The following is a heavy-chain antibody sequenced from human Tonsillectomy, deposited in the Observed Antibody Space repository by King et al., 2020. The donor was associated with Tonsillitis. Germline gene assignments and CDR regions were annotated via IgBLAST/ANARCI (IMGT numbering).Heavy chain of an antibody. CDR2: ISGSGGSI. CDR3: AKDPYGGNSGQSDY. V-gene: IGHV3-23*04. J-gene: IGHJ4*02. D-gene: IGHD4-23*01. Sequence: VQLVESGGGLVQPGGSLRLSCAASGFTFSSYAMSWVRQAPGKGLEWVSAISGSGGSIYYADSVKGRFTISRDNSKNTLYLQMNSLRAEDTAIYYCAKDPYGGNSGQSDYWGQGTLVTVSS. CDR1: GFTFSSYA.